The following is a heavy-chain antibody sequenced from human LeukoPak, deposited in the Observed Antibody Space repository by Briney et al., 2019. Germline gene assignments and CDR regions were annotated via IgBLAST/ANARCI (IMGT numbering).Heavy chain of an antibody. CDR3: ARRVQYYFDY. CDR1: GFIFSNYD. CDR2: IWYDGSDK. J-gene: IGHJ4*02. Sequence: GGSLRLSCAASGFIFSNYDMHWVRQTPGKGLEWVAVIWYDGSDKHYADSVQGRFTISRDNSKNSLYLQMNSLRAEDTALYYCARRVQYYFDYWGQGTLVTVSS. V-gene: IGHV3-33*01.